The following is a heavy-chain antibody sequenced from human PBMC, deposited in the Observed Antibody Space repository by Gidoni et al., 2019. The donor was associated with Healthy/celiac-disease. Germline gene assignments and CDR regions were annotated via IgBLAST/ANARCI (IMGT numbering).Heavy chain of an antibody. CDR3: ARGHGAAGYFDY. CDR1: GGSFSGYY. D-gene: IGHD6-13*01. J-gene: IGHJ4*02. CDR2: INHSGST. V-gene: IGHV4-34*01. Sequence: QVQLQQWGAGLLTPSETLSLTCAVYGGSFSGYYWSWIRQPPGKGLEWIGEINHSGSTNYNPSLKSRVTISVDTSKNQFSLKLSSVTAADTAVYYCARGHGAAGYFDYWGQGTLVTVSS.